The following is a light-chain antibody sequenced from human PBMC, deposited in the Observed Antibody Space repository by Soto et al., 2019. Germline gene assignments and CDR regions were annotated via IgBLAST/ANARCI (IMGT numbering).Light chain of an antibody. Sequence: DIKMTQSPSILSASVGDRVTITCRASQSINKLLAWYQQKPGKAPNLLVSDASSLQSGVTSRFSGSGSGTEFTLTISGLQPQDFATYYCQQYDSLWTFGQGTKVEI. CDR2: DAS. CDR3: QQYDSLWT. V-gene: IGKV1-5*01. J-gene: IGKJ1*01. CDR1: QSINKL.